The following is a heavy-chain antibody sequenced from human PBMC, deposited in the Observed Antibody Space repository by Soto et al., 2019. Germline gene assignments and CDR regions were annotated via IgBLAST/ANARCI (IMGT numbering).Heavy chain of an antibody. CDR1: GYTFTCDY. CDR3: GRGRSGQIVVFY. J-gene: IGHJ4*02. CDR2: IGPESGAT. Sequence: SGEFSCKASGYTFTCDYIHWVREAPEQGPEWMGEIGPESGATRYAQKFQGRVTMTRDMSITTVYMELNNLSPDDTAVYYCGRGRSGQIVVFYWGQGTPVTVSS. D-gene: IGHD5-12*01. V-gene: IGHV1-2*02.